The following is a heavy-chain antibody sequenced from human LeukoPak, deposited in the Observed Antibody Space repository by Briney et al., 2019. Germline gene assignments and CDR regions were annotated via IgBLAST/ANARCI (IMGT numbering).Heavy chain of an antibody. V-gene: IGHV1-3*01. Sequence: ASVKVSCKASGYTFTSYAMHWVRQATGQRLEWMGWINAGNGNTKYSQKFQGRVTITRDTSASTAYMELSSLRSEDTAVYYCAREEKIAVAGRGYYFDYWGQGTLVTVSS. CDR3: AREEKIAVAGRGYYFDY. D-gene: IGHD6-19*01. CDR2: INAGNGNT. CDR1: GYTFTSYA. J-gene: IGHJ4*02.